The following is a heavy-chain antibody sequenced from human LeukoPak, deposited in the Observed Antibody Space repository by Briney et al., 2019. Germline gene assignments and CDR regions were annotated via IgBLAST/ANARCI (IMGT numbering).Heavy chain of an antibody. CDR2: ISGSGGST. Sequence: TGGSLRLSCAASGFTISSYAMSWVRQAPGKGLEWVSGISGSGGSTYYPDSVKGRSTISRDNSKNTLYLQMNSLRAEDTAVYFCAKVGIEWLVPDYWGQGTLVTVSS. CDR1: GFTISSYA. V-gene: IGHV3-23*01. D-gene: IGHD6-19*01. CDR3: AKVGIEWLVPDY. J-gene: IGHJ4*02.